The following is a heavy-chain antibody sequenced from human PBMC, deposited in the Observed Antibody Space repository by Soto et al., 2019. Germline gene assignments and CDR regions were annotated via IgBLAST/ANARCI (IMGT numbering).Heavy chain of an antibody. V-gene: IGHV3-23*01. D-gene: IGHD3-10*01. CDR2: ISGSGGST. Sequence: GGSLRLFCAASGFTFSSYAMSWVRQAPGKGLEWVSAISGSGGSTYYADSVKGRFTISRDNSKNTLYLQMNSLRAEDTAVYYCAKRQGLWQDFDYWGQGTLVTVSS. CDR1: GFTFSSYA. CDR3: AKRQGLWQDFDY. J-gene: IGHJ4*02.